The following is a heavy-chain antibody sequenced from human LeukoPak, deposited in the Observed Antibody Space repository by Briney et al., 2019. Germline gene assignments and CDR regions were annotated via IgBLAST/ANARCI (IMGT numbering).Heavy chain of an antibody. CDR2: ISGNSGSI. V-gene: IGHV3-9*03. CDR1: GFTFDDYA. D-gene: IGHD3-9*01. J-gene: IGHJ4*02. CDR3: AKDMRPSPSGLVIDY. Sequence: GGSLRLSCAASGFTFDDYAMHWVRHAPGKGLEWVSGISGNSGSIGYADSVKGRFTISRDNAKNSLYLQMNSLRAEDMALYYCAKDMRPSPSGLVIDYWGQGTLVTVSS.